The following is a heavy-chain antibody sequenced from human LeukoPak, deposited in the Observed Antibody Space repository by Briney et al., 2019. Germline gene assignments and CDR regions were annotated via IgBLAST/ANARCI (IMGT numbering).Heavy chain of an antibody. Sequence: ASVKVSCKASGYTFTSYYMHWVRQAPGQGLEWMGIINPSGGSTSYAQKFQGRVTVTRDTSTSTVYMELSSLRSEDTAVYYCETQGLNYGDSFDYWGQGTLVTVSS. CDR2: INPSGGST. CDR1: GYTFTSYY. CDR3: ETQGLNYGDSFDY. J-gene: IGHJ4*02. V-gene: IGHV1-46*01. D-gene: IGHD4-17*01.